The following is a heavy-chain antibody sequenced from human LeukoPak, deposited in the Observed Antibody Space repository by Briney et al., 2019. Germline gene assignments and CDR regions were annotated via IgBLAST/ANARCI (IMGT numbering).Heavy chain of an antibody. CDR2: INHSGST. CDR1: GGSFSGYY. CDR3: ARGVYGYYYYGMDV. J-gene: IGHJ6*02. Sequence: AETLSLTCAVYGGSFSGYYWSWIRQPPGKGLEWIGEINHSGSTNYNPSLKSRVTISVDTSKNQFSLKLSSVTAADTAVYYCARGVYGYYYYGMDVWGQGTTVTVSS. V-gene: IGHV4-34*01. D-gene: IGHD4-17*01.